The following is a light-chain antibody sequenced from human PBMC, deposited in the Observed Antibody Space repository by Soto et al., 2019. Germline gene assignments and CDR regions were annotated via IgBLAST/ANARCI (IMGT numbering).Light chain of an antibody. Sequence: DIQMTQSPSSLSASVGDRVTITCRAGQNIDIFLSWYHQKPGRAPNLLIYGASTLQNGVPSRFSGSGSGTDFGLTISSLQPEDFGTYYCQHSYSAPPLTFGAGTKVDIK. CDR3: QHSYSAPPLT. J-gene: IGKJ4*01. V-gene: IGKV1-39*01. CDR2: GAS. CDR1: QNIDIF.